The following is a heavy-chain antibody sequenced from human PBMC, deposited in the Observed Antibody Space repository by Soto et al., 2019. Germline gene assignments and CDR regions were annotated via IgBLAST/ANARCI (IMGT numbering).Heavy chain of an antibody. D-gene: IGHD6-13*01. CDR3: ARQAVGSRWYDYYFDY. CDR1: GGTFSSYA. V-gene: IGHV1-69*13. CDR2: IIPIFGTA. J-gene: IGHJ4*02. Sequence: SVQVSCKASGGTFSSYAISWVRQAPGQGLEWMGGIIPIFGTANYAQKFQGRVTITADESTSTAYMELSSLRSEDTAVYYCARQAVGSRWYDYYFDYCGQGNLVIVSS.